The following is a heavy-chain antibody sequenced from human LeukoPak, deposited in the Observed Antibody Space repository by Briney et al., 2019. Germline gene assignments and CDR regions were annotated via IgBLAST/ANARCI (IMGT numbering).Heavy chain of an antibody. V-gene: IGHV1-2*02. CDR3: AREGQQLVNWFDP. CDR2: INPNSGGT. J-gene: IGHJ5*02. Sequence: ASVKVSCKASGYTFTGYYMHWVRQAPGQGLEWMGWINPNSGGTNYAQKFQSRVTMTRDTSISTAYMELSRLRSDDTAVYYCAREGQQLVNWFDPWGQGTLVTVSS. D-gene: IGHD6-13*01. CDR1: GYTFTGYY.